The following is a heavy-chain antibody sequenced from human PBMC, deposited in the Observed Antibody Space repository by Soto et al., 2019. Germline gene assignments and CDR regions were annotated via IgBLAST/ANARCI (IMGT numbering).Heavy chain of an antibody. D-gene: IGHD6-13*01. V-gene: IGHV3-74*03. CDR2: INSDGSTT. Sequence: GGAPRPPLAAPGVIFNSYLEPWVRPTPGKGVVWVSRINSDGSTTTYADSVKGRFTISRDNAKNTLYLQMNSLRVEDTAVYYCARDYDPLYSSSWANWFGPWGQGTQVTLSS. J-gene: IGHJ5*02. CDR3: ARDYDPLYSSSWANWFGP. CDR1: GVIFNSYL.